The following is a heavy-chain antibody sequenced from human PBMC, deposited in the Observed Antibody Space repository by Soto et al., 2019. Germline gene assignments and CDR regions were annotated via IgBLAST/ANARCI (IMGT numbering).Heavy chain of an antibody. CDR3: ARGPFGSITIFGEAAYYLDY. CDR1: GYTFTSYG. D-gene: IGHD3-3*01. Sequence: ASVKVSCKASGYTFTSYGISWVRQAPGQGLEWMGWISAYNDNTNYAQKLQGRVTMTTDTSTSTAYMELRSLRSDDTAVYYCARGPFGSITIFGEAAYYLDYWGPGTLVTASS. V-gene: IGHV1-18*01. CDR2: ISAYNDNT. J-gene: IGHJ4*02.